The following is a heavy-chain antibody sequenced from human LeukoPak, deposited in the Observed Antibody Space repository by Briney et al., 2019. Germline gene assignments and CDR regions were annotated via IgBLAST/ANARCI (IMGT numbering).Heavy chain of an antibody. CDR2: IYYSGST. D-gene: IGHD6-19*01. CDR1: GGSISSYY. J-gene: IGHJ5*02. CDR3: AREFSSGWYDP. Sequence: PSETLSLTCTVSGGSISSYYWSWIRQPPGKGLEWIGYIYYSGSTNYNPSLKSRVTISVDTSKNQFSLKLSSVTAADKAVYYCAREFSSGWYDPWGQGTLVTVSS. V-gene: IGHV4-59*01.